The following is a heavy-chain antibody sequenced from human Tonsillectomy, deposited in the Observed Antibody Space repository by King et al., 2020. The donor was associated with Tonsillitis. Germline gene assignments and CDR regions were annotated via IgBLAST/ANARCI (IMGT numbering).Heavy chain of an antibody. CDR3: AREKVEGSSSGALFDY. J-gene: IGHJ4*02. D-gene: IGHD1-26*01. V-gene: IGHV3-7*01. Sequence: VQLVESGGGLVQPGGSLRLSCAASGFSFSSYWMSWVRQAPGKGPEWVANMRQDGGEIYYVDSVKGRFTISRVNARNSLFLQMNSLRAEDTAIYYCAREKVEGSSSGALFDYWGQGTLVTVSS. CDR1: GFSFSSYW. CDR2: MRQDGGEI.